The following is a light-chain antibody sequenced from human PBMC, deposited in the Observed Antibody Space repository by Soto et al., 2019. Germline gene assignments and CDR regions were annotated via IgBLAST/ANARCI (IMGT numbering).Light chain of an antibody. J-gene: IGKJ1*01. CDR2: AAS. CDR3: QQSYSTPPA. CDR1: QSISSY. Sequence: DIQMSQSPSSLSAAVGDRVTITCRASQSISSYLNWYQQKPGKAPKLLIYAASSLQSGVPSRFSGSGSGTDFTLTSSSLQPEDFATYYCQQSYSTPPAFGQGTKVDIK. V-gene: IGKV1-39*01.